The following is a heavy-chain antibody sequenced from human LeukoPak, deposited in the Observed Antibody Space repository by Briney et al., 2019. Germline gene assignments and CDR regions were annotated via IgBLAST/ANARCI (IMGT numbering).Heavy chain of an antibody. V-gene: IGHV1-18*01. CDR2: ISAYNGNT. D-gene: IGHD2-2*02. J-gene: IGHJ6*02. CDR3: ARADCSSTSCYTNYYYGMDV. Sequence: ASVKVSCKASGYTFTSYGISWVRQVPGQGLEWMGWISAYNGNTNYAQKLQGRVTMTTDTSTSTAYMELRSLRSDDTAVYYCARADCSSTSCYTNYYYGMDVWGQGTTVTVSS. CDR1: GYTFTSYG.